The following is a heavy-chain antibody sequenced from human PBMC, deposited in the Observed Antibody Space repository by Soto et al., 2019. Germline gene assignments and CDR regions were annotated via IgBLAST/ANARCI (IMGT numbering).Heavy chain of an antibody. D-gene: IGHD2-2*01. J-gene: IGHJ5*02. CDR1: GYTFTSYV. CDR2: ISAYNGNT. CDR3: ARVAEHLSTQDIVVVPLYRYGDNWFDP. V-gene: IGHV1-18*01. Sequence: GASVKVSCKASGYTFTSYVISWVRQAPGQGLEWMGWISAYNGNTNYAQKLQGRVTMTTDTSTSTAYMELRSLSSDDTAVYYCARVAEHLSTQDIVVVPLYRYGDNWFDPWGQGTLVTVSS.